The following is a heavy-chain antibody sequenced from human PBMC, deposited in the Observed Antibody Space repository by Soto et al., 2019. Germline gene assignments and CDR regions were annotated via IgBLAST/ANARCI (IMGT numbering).Heavy chain of an antibody. J-gene: IGHJ5*02. CDR1: GESSIGYY. Sequence: QVHLQQWGAGLLKPSETLSLTCAVYGESSIGYYWTWIRQSPGKGLEWIGEINHGGSTNYNPSLKSRVTISIDTSKNQFSLKLTSVTAADTSVYYCARTDIVTTNWFDPWGQGTLVTVSS. D-gene: IGHD5-12*01. CDR3: ARTDIVTTNWFDP. CDR2: INHGGST. V-gene: IGHV4-34*01.